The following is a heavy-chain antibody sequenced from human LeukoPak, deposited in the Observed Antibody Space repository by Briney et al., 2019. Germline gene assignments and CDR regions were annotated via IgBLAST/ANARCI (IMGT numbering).Heavy chain of an antibody. D-gene: IGHD6-13*01. CDR2: IYSGGST. CDR1: GFSVSSNY. J-gene: IGHJ4*02. Sequence: PGGSLRLSCAASGFSVSSNYMSWVRQAPGKGLEWVSVIYSGGSTYYADSVKGRFTISRDNSKNTLYLQMNSLRAEDTAVYYCARAGYSSSPFDYWGQGTLVTVSS. CDR3: ARAGYSSSPFDY. V-gene: IGHV3-66*01.